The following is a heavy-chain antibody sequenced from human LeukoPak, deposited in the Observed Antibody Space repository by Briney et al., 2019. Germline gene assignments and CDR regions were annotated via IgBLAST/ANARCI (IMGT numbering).Heavy chain of an antibody. CDR2: ISYDGSNK. D-gene: IGHD5-12*01. J-gene: IGHJ4*02. CDR3: AKDLSIVATAFDY. CDR1: GFTFSSYG. V-gene: IGHV3-30*18. Sequence: GGSLRLSCAASGFTFSSYGMHWVRQAPGKGLEWVAVISYDGSNKYYADSVKGRFTISRDNSKNTLYLQMNSLRAEDTAVYYCAKDLSIVATAFDYWGQGTLVTVS.